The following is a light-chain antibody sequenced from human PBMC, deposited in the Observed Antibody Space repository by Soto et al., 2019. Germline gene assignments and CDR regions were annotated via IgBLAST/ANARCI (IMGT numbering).Light chain of an antibody. V-gene: IGLV7-46*01. J-gene: IGLJ1*01. CDR1: TGAVTNGHY. CDR2: DTT. Sequence: QAVVTQEPSLTVSPGGTVTLTGASSTGAVTNGHYPYWFQQKPGQAPRTLIYDTTNRHSWTPARFSGSLLGGKAALTLSGAQPEDEAEYYCLLSYNGPYVFGTGTKVTVL. CDR3: LLSYNGPYV.